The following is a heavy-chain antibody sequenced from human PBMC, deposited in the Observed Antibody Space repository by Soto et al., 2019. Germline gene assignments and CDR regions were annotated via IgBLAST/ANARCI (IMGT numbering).Heavy chain of an antibody. CDR1: GYRFIRYW. Sequence: GESLKISCQGSGYRFIRYWIAWVRQMPGKGLEWMGIIYPGDSDIKYSPSFQGRVTISADKSTSTAYLQWSSLKASDTAMYYCARGKYMDVWGQGTTVTVS. D-gene: IGHD3-10*01. V-gene: IGHV5-51*01. CDR3: ARGKYMDV. CDR2: IYPGDSDI. J-gene: IGHJ6*02.